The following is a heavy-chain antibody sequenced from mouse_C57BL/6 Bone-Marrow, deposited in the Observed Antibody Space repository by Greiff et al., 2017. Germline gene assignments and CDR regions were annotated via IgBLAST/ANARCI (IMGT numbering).Heavy chain of an antibody. CDR1: GFTFSDYG. V-gene: IGHV5-17*01. Sequence: EVQRVESGGGLVKPGGSLKLSCAASGFTFSDYGMHWVRQAPEKGLEWVAYISSGSSTIYYADTVKGRFTISRDNAKNTLFLQMTSLRSEDTAMYYCGGGGYYGNSFFVYWGRGNGLTVTS. CDR3: GGGGYYGNSFFVY. CDR2: ISSGSSTI. D-gene: IGHD1-1*01. J-gene: IGHJ2*03.